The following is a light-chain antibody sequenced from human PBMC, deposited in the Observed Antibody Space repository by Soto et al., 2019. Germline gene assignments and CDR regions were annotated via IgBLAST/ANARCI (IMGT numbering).Light chain of an antibody. Sequence: DIQLTQSPSFLSASVGDRVTITCRASQGISSYLAWYQQKPGKAPKLLIYAASTLQSGVPSRFSGSGSGTEFTLTISSLQPEDFAVYYCQQYNNWPWPFGQGTKVDIK. CDR1: QGISSY. CDR2: AAS. CDR3: QQYNNWPWP. J-gene: IGKJ1*01. V-gene: IGKV1-9*01.